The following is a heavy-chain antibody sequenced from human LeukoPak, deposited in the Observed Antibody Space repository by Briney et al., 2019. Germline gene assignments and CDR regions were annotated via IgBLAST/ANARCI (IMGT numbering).Heavy chain of an antibody. CDR1: GGTFSSYA. CDR2: IIPIFGTV. V-gene: IGHV1-69*13. Sequence: GASVKVSCKASGGTFSSYAISWVRQAPGQGLEWMGGIIPIFGTVNYAQKFQGRVTITADESTSTAYMELSSLRSEDTAVYYCARERSWYYDSSVSYFDYWGQGTLVTVSS. CDR3: ARERSWYYDSSVSYFDY. J-gene: IGHJ4*02. D-gene: IGHD3-22*01.